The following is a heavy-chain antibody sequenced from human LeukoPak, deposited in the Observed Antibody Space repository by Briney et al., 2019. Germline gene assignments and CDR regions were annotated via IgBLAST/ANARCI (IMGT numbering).Heavy chain of an antibody. CDR3: ARFGGKSGY. D-gene: IGHD1-14*01. Sequence: SETLSLTCTVSGGSISSSSYYWGWIRQPPGKGLEWIGSIYYSGSTYYNPSLKSRVTISVDTSKNQFSLKLSSVTAADTAVYYCARFGGKSGYWGQGTLVTVSS. V-gene: IGHV4-39*01. J-gene: IGHJ4*02. CDR2: IYYSGST. CDR1: GGSISSSSYY.